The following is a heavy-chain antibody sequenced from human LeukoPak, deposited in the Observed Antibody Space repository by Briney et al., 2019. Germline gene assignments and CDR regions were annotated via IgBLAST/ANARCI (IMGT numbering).Heavy chain of an antibody. CDR2: MYYSGTT. V-gene: IGHV4-59*01. CDR1: GASISGYY. CDR3: ARDFVVTTGFNDAFDV. J-gene: IGHJ3*01. D-gene: IGHD4-17*01. Sequence: PSETLSLTCTVSGASISGYYWSWLRQSPGKGLEWIGYMYYSGTTSYNPSLEGRVTISGDTSKNQFSLKLSSLTAADTAIYYCARDFVVTTGFNDAFDVWGQGTVVTVSS.